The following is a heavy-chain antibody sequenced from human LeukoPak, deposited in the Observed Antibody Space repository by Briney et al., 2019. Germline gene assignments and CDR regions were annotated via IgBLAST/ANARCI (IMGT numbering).Heavy chain of an antibody. CDR3: ARVRLGQGLGY. Sequence: SVKVSCKASGFAFINSAMQWVRQARGQRLEWIGWIVVGSGNTHYAQRFHERVTITRDMSTSTAYMELRSLRSDDTAVYYCARVRLGQGLGYWGQGTLVTVSS. CDR1: GFAFINSA. J-gene: IGHJ4*02. V-gene: IGHV1-58*02. D-gene: IGHD4-11*01. CDR2: IVVGSGNT.